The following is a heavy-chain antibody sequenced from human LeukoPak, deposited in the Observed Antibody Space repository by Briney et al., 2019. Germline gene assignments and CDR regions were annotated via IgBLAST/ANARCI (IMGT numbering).Heavy chain of an antibody. Sequence: SETLSLTCSVSGGSMSDSKTWGWVRQPPGKGLEWLGNIHDDGGTAPNPSLRSRLTISQDRSKNQFSLKVSSVTAADTAFYYCAKVLTAAGLDLWGQGILVTVSS. CDR2: IHDDGGT. V-gene: IGHV4/OR15-8*01. CDR1: GGSMSDSKT. D-gene: IGHD6-25*01. CDR3: AKVLTAAGLDL. J-gene: IGHJ5*02.